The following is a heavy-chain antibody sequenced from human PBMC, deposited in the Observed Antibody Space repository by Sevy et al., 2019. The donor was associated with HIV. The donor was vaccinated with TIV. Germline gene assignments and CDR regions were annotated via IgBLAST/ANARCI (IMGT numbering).Heavy chain of an antibody. V-gene: IGHV3-49*04. CDR1: GFNIADYY. CDR2: IITKNHGGTP. CDR3: ARHAREAWRGSGVYYNVTDGFDP. J-gene: IGHJ5*02. D-gene: IGHD3-10*01. Sequence: GGSLRLSCTGSGFNIADYYMTWVRQAPGKGLDWVGFIITKNHGGTPEYGASVKGRFTISRDASKNTIYLQMHGLKTEDTGIYYCARHAREAWRGSGVYYNVTDGFDPWGQGTLVTVSS.